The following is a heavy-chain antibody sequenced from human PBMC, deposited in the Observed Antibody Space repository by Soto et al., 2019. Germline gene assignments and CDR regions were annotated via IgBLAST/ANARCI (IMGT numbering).Heavy chain of an antibody. V-gene: IGHV1-58*01. D-gene: IGHD5-12*01. Sequence: SVKVSCKASGFTFTSSAVQWVRQARGQRLEWIGWIVVGSGNTNYAQKFQERVTITRDMSTSTAYMELSSLRSEDTAVYYCAAVVDIVATDHFDYWGQGTLVTVSS. CDR3: AAVVDIVATDHFDY. CDR1: GFTFTSSA. CDR2: IVVGSGNT. J-gene: IGHJ4*02.